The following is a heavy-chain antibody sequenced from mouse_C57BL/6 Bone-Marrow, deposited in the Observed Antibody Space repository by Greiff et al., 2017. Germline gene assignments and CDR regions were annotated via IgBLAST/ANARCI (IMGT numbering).Heavy chain of an antibody. J-gene: IGHJ1*03. D-gene: IGHD1-1*01. Sequence: VQLQQPGAELVMPGASVKLSCKASGYTFTSYWMHWVKQRPGQGLEWIGEIDPSDSYTNYNQKFKGKSTLTVDKSSSTAYMQLSSLTSEDSAVYYCARSIHYYGSSYYYWYFDVWGTGTTVTVSS. V-gene: IGHV1-69*01. CDR2: IDPSDSYT. CDR3: ARSIHYYGSSYYYWYFDV. CDR1: GYTFTSYW.